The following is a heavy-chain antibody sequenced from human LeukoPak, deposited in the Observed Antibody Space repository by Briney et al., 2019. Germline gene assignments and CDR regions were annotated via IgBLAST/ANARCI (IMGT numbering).Heavy chain of an antibody. CDR2: INPSGGST. D-gene: IGHD3-22*01. CDR3: ASTVAGGYSLYYFDY. Sequence: ASVKVSCKASGYTFTSYYMHWVRQAPGQGLEWMGIINPSGGSTSYARKFQGRVTMTRDTSTSTVYMELSSLRSEDTAVYYCASTVAGGYSLYYFDYWGQGTLVTVSS. V-gene: IGHV1-46*03. CDR1: GYTFTSYY. J-gene: IGHJ4*02.